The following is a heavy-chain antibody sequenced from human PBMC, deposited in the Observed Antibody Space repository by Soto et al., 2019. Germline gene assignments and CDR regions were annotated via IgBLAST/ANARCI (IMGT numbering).Heavy chain of an antibody. CDR3: ARDKITGLFDY. D-gene: IGHD2-8*02. J-gene: IGHJ4*02. CDR1: GGSLSSGGYY. CDR2: IYYSGST. V-gene: IGHV4-31*03. Sequence: SETLSLTCTVSGGSLSSGGYYWSWIRQHPGKGLEWIGYIYYSGSTYYNPSLKSRVTISVDTSKNQFSLKLTSVTAADTAVYYCARDKITGLFDYWGQGTLVTVSS.